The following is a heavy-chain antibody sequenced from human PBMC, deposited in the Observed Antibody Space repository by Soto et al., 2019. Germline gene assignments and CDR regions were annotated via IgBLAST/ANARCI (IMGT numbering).Heavy chain of an antibody. V-gene: IGHV3-21*01. D-gene: IGHD2-2*01. Sequence: GGSLRLSCAASGFTFSSYSMNWVRQAPGKGLEWVSSISSSSSYIYYADSVKGRFTISRDNAKNSLYLQMNSLRAEDTAVYYCARERGDIVVVPAAPTVFDPWGQGTLVTGSS. J-gene: IGHJ5*02. CDR1: GFTFSSYS. CDR2: ISSSSSYI. CDR3: ARERGDIVVVPAAPTVFDP.